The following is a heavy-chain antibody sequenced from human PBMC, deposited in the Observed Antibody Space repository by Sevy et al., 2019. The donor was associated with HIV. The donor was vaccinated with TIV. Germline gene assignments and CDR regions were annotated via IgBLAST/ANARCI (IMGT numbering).Heavy chain of an antibody. CDR3: ARSGGYNKYDY. D-gene: IGHD2-15*01. J-gene: IGHJ4*02. CDR2: SNSDGSST. CDR1: GFTFSGYW. Sequence: GGSLRLSCAASGFTFSGYWMHWVRQAPGKGLVWVSLSNSDGSSTNYADSVKGRFTISRDNAKNTLYLQMNSLRAEDTAVYYCARSGGYNKYDYWGQGTLVTSPQ. V-gene: IGHV3-74*01.